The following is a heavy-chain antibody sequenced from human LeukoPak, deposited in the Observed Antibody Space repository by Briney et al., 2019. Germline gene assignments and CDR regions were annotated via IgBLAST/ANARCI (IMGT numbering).Heavy chain of an antibody. V-gene: IGHV3-23*01. Sequence: GGSLRLSCAASGFTFSSYSMNWVRQAPGKGLEWVSTISRSGVATYYANSVKGRFTISRDNSKNTVYLQMSSLRAEDTAMYYCAKHSHDGSAPYYEVQLDYWGQGTLVTVSS. CDR1: GFTFSSYS. CDR3: AKHSHDGSAPYYEVQLDY. J-gene: IGHJ4*02. D-gene: IGHD3-22*01. CDR2: ISRSGVAT.